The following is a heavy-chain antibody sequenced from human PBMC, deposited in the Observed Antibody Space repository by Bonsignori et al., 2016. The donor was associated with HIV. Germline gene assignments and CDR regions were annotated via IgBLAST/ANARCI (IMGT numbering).Heavy chain of an antibody. CDR2: IYPGDSDT. V-gene: IGHV5-51*01. J-gene: IGHJ6*03. D-gene: IGHD3-16*01. CDR3: ARHPRGKGYYYYMDV. CDR1: GYSFTSYW. Sequence: GESLKISCKGSGYSFTSYWIGWVRQMPGKGLEWMGIIYPGDSDTRYSPSFQGQVTISAGKSISTAYLQWSSLKASDTAMYYCARHPRGKGYYYYMDVWGKGTTVTVSS.